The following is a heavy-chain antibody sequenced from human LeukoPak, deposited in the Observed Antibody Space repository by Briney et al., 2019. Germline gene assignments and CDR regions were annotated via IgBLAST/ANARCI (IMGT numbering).Heavy chain of an antibody. D-gene: IGHD6-13*01. CDR2: IYYSGST. J-gene: IGHJ6*03. V-gene: IGHV4-59*01. CDR3: ASSIAAAPSYYYYMDV. CDR1: GGSISSYY. Sequence: SETLSLTCTVSGGSISSYYWSWIRQPPGKGLEWIGYIYYSGSTNYNPSLKSRVTISVDTSKNQFSLKLSSVTAADTAVYYCASSIAAAPSYYYYMDVWGKGTTVTVSS.